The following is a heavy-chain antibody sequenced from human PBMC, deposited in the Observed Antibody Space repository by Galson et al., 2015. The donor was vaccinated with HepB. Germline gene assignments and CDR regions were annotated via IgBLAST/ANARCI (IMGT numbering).Heavy chain of an antibody. CDR2: IAAYNADT. J-gene: IGHJ2*01. CDR1: GYTFSTYG. D-gene: IGHD6-13*01. Sequence: SVKVSCKASGYTFSTYGISWVRQAPGQGLEWMGWIAAYNADTNHAQKFQGRLTMTTDTSTSTAYMELRSLRSDDTAVYYCARDSRGAAAGSRGYFDLWGRGTLVTVSS. CDR3: ARDSRGAAAGSRGYFDL. V-gene: IGHV1-18*01.